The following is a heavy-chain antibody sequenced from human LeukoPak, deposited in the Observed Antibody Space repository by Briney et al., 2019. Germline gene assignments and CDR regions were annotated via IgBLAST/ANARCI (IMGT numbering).Heavy chain of an antibody. J-gene: IGHJ4*02. D-gene: IGHD6-19*01. Sequence: PSETLSLTCSASGASSSDKYCSWIRQSPGRSLEWIGHIYNGRNTKYNPSLTSRVTISVDTSKNQFSLSLTSVTAADTAMYYCAQATGWPVFDFWGPGALVTVSS. V-gene: IGHV4-59*08. CDR3: AQATGWPVFDF. CDR2: IYNGRNT. CDR1: GASSSDKY.